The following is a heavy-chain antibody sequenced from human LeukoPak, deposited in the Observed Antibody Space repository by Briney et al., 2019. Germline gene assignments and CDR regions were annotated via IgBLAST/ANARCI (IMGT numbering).Heavy chain of an antibody. Sequence: GGSLRLSCAASGSIFSIYAMSWVRQAPGKGLEWVSGINHNSGRTYYADSVKGRFTISRDNSKNTLYLQMNSLRAEDTAVYYCVKDQGYDSSGLLRFYMDAWGTGTTVTVSS. D-gene: IGHD3-22*01. CDR2: INHNSGRT. CDR1: GSIFSIYA. J-gene: IGHJ6*03. V-gene: IGHV3-23*01. CDR3: VKDQGYDSSGLLRFYMDA.